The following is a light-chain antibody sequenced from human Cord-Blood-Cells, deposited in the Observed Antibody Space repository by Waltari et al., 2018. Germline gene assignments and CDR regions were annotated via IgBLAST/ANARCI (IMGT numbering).Light chain of an antibody. Sequence: IVLTQSPATLSLSPGERATLACRASQSVSSYLAWYQQKPGQAPRLLIYDASNRATGIPARFSGSWSGTDFTLTSSSLEPEDFAVYYCQQRSNWPLTFGQGTKVEIK. J-gene: IGKJ1*01. CDR2: DAS. CDR1: QSVSSY. V-gene: IGKV3-11*01. CDR3: QQRSNWPLT.